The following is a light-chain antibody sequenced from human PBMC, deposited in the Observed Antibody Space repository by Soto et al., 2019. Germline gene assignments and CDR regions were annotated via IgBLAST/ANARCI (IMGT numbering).Light chain of an antibody. V-gene: IGKV3-15*01. Sequence: EIVMTQSPATLSVSPGERATLSCRASQSVSSNLAWSQQKPGQAPRLLIYGASTRATGIPARFSGSGSGTEFTLTISSLQSEDFAVYYCQQYNNSPPLTFGGGTKVEIK. CDR2: GAS. CDR3: QQYNNSPPLT. J-gene: IGKJ4*01. CDR1: QSVSSN.